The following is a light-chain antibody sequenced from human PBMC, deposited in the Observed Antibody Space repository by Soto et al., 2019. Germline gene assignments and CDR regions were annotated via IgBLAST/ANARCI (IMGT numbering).Light chain of an antibody. Sequence: QPVLTQPPSVSGAPGQRVTISCTGNSSNLGAGYDVHWYQQLPGAAPKLVIFGNRNRPSGVPERFSGSKSGTSASLSITGLQTEDEADYYCQAYDYSLTASVFGGGTKVTVL. CDR2: GNR. V-gene: IGLV1-40*01. J-gene: IGLJ3*02. CDR3: QAYDYSLTASV. CDR1: SSNLGAGYD.